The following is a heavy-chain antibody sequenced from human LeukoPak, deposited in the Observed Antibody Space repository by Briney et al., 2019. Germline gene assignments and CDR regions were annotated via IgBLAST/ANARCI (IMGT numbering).Heavy chain of an antibody. CDR3: ARDQPFYDILTGFDY. J-gene: IGHJ4*02. D-gene: IGHD3-9*01. CDR2: IKQDGSEK. Sequence: GGSLRLSCAASGFTFSSYWMSWVRQAPGKGLEWVANIKQDGSEKYYVDSVKGRFTISRDNAKNSLYLQMNSLRAEDTAVYYCARDQPFYDILTGFDYWGQGTLVTVSS. CDR1: GFTFSSYW. V-gene: IGHV3-7*01.